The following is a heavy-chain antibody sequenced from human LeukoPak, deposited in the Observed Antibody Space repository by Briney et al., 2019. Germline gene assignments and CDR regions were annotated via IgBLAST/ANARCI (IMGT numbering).Heavy chain of an antibody. J-gene: IGHJ3*02. V-gene: IGHV4-59*01. CDR1: GGSISSYY. D-gene: IGHD6-19*01. CDR3: ARDRYSSGWFYFDI. Sequence: SETLSLTCTVSGGSISSYYWSWIRQPPGKGLEWIGYIYYSGSTNYNPSLKSRVTISVDTSKNQFSLKLSSVTAADTAVYYCARDRYSSGWFYFDILGQGTMVTVSS. CDR2: IYYSGST.